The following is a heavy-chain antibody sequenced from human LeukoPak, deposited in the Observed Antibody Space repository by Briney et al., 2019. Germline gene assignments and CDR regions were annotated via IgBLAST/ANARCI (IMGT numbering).Heavy chain of an antibody. D-gene: IGHD1-26*01. V-gene: IGHV3-23*01. Sequence: PGGPLRLSCAASGFTFSSYAMSWVRQAPGKGLEWVSAISGSGGSTYYADSVKGRFTISRDNSKNTLYLQMNSLRAEDTAVYYCAKLVGATTSYFDYWGQGTLVTVSS. CDR2: ISGSGGST. J-gene: IGHJ4*02. CDR1: GFTFSSYA. CDR3: AKLVGATTSYFDY.